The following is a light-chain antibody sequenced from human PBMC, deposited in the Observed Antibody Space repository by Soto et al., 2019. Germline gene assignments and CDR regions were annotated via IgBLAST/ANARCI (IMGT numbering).Light chain of an antibody. Sequence: QSALPQPRSVSGSPGQSVTISCTGTSSDIGGYDYVSWYQQHPGKAPKLVIYDVSQRPSGVPDRFSGSKSGNTASLTISGLQAEDEADYYCCSCSGSNTLYVFGTGTKLTVL. CDR3: CSCSGSNTLYV. CDR2: DVS. J-gene: IGLJ1*01. CDR1: SSDIGGYDY. V-gene: IGLV2-11*01.